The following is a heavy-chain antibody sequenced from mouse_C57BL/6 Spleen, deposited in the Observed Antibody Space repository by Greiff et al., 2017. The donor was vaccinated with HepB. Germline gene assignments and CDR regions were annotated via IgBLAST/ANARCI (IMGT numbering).Heavy chain of an antibody. CDR1: GYAFSSSW. CDR3: ASPHYYGSSYLYAMDY. J-gene: IGHJ4*01. D-gene: IGHD1-1*01. CDR2: IYPGDGDT. Sequence: QVQLQQSGPELVKPGASVKISCKASGYAFSSSWMNWVKQRPGKGLEWIGRIYPGDGDTNYNGKFKGKATLTADKSSSTAYMQLSSLTSEDSAVYFCASPHYYGSSYLYAMDYWGQGTSVTVSS. V-gene: IGHV1-82*01.